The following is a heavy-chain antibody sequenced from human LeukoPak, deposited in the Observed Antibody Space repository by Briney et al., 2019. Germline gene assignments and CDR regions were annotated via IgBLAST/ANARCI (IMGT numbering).Heavy chain of an antibody. D-gene: IGHD7-27*01. CDR1: GFTFSNYA. CDR2: ISANGDGT. J-gene: IGHJ4*02. Sequence: GGSLRLSCAASGFTFSNYAMNWVRQAPGEGLEWVSSISANGDGTYYADSVMGRFTISRDNSENTLSLQMNSLRAEDTAVYYCTKSTLGIGDSWGQGTLVTVSS. CDR3: TKSTLGIGDS. V-gene: IGHV3-23*01.